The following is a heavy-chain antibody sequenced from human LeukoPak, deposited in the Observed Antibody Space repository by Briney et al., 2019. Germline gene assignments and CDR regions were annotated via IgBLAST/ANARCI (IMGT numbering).Heavy chain of an antibody. D-gene: IGHD3-16*02. V-gene: IGHV4-39*01. Sequence: SETLSPTCTVSLGSLSSGSYFWGWIRQPPGKGLEWIGSIYYSGRTYYNPSLKSRVPMSIDTSKNHFSLELSSVTATDTAVFYCAMTTIYVWGSYRYHNAFDIWGQGTMVTVSS. CDR3: AMTTIYVWGSYRYHNAFDI. CDR2: IYYSGRT. J-gene: IGHJ3*02. CDR1: LGSLSSGSYF.